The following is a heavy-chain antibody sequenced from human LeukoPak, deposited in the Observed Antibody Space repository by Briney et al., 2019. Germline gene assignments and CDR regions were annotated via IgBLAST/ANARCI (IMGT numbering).Heavy chain of an antibody. CDR2: INHSGST. Sequence: SETLSLTCAVYGGSFSGYYWSWIRQPPGKELEWLGEINHSGSTNYNPSLKSRVTISVDTSKNQFSLTLSSVTAADTAVYYCARPGYGSGRNRWFDPWGQGTLVTVSS. D-gene: IGHD3-10*01. CDR1: GGSFSGYY. CDR3: ARPGYGSGRNRWFDP. J-gene: IGHJ5*02. V-gene: IGHV4-34*01.